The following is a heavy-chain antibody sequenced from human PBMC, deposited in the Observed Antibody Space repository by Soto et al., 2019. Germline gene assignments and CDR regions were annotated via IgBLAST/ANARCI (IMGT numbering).Heavy chain of an antibody. Sequence: ASVKVSCKASGGTFSSYAISWVRQAPGQGLEWMGGIIPIFGTANYAQKFQGRVTITADESTSTAYMELSSLRSEDTAVDYCARVKRGGCSGGSCYHNWFDPWGQGTLVTVSS. V-gene: IGHV1-69*13. CDR3: ARVKRGGCSGGSCYHNWFDP. CDR1: GGTFSSYA. J-gene: IGHJ5*02. D-gene: IGHD2-15*01. CDR2: IIPIFGTA.